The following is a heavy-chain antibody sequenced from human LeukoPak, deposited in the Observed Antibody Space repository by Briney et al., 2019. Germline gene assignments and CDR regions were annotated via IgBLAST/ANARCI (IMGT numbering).Heavy chain of an antibody. CDR3: ARVLHKRNYDSSTYYGY. D-gene: IGHD3-22*01. CDR1: GFTFSSYS. V-gene: IGHV3-48*01. CDR2: ISSSSSTI. J-gene: IGHJ4*02. Sequence: QTGGSLRLSCAASGFTFSSYSMNWVRQAPGKGLKWVSYISSSSSTIYYADSVKGRFTISRDNAKNSLYLQMNSLRAEDTAVYYCARVLHKRNYDSSTYYGYWGQGTLVTVSS.